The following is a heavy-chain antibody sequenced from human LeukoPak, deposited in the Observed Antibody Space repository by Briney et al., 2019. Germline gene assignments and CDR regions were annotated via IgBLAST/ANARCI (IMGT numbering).Heavy chain of an antibody. Sequence: PGGSLRLSCAASGFTFSGSPMHWVRQASGKGLEWVARVGSKADSYATTYTASVKGRFTISRDDSKNTAYLQLNSLKTEDTAVYYCAAYYGSSGYWNWGQGTLVTVSS. CDR2: VGSKADSYAT. V-gene: IGHV3-73*01. D-gene: IGHD3-22*01. J-gene: IGHJ4*02. CDR3: AAYYGSSGYWN. CDR1: GFTFSGSP.